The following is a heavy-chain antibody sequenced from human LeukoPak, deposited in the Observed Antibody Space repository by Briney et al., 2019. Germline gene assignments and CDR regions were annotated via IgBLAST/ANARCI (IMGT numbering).Heavy chain of an antibody. CDR2: INAYNGNT. CDR1: GYTFTSYG. Sequence: ASVKLSCKASGYTFTSYGISWVRQAPGKGLKWMGWINAYNGNTNYAQKLQGRVTMTTDTSTSTVYMELGSLRSDDTAVYYCARDKVSTYYYDSSGYYYDYWGQGTLVTVSS. V-gene: IGHV1-18*04. D-gene: IGHD3-22*01. CDR3: ARDKVSTYYYDSSGYYYDY. J-gene: IGHJ4*02.